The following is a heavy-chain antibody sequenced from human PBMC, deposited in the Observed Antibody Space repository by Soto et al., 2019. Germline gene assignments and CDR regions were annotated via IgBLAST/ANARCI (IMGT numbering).Heavy chain of an antibody. J-gene: IGHJ4*02. D-gene: IGHD5-18*01. V-gene: IGHV3-66*01. CDR3: ASGYSYGPYYFDY. Sequence: PGGSLRLSCAASGFTVSSNYMSWVRQAPGKGLEWVSVIYSGGSTYYADSVKGRFTISRDNSKNTLYLQMNSLRAEDTAVYYCASGYSYGPYYFDYCGQGTLVTVSS. CDR1: GFTVSSNY. CDR2: IYSGGST.